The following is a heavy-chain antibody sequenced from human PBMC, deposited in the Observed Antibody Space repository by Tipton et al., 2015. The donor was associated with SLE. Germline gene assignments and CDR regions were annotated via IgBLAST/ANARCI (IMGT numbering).Heavy chain of an antibody. CDR3: ARAEGSDAFDI. CDR2: IYYSGST. V-gene: IGHV4-59*01. D-gene: IGHD2-15*01. J-gene: IGHJ3*02. CDR1: GGSISSYY. Sequence: TLSLTCTVSGGSISSYYWSWIRQPPGRGLEWIGYIYYSGSTNYNPSLKSRVTISVDTSKNQFSLKLSSVTAADTAVYYCARAEGSDAFDIWGQGTMVTVSS.